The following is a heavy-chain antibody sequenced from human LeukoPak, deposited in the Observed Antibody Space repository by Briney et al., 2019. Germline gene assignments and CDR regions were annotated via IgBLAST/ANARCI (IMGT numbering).Heavy chain of an antibody. CDR1: GYTFTGYD. D-gene: IGHD1-26*01. V-gene: IGHV1-8*01. CDR3: TRGSLSGSSRDY. CDR2: MNPSTGDT. Sequence: ASVKVSCKASGYTFTGYDINWVRQAIGQGLEWMGWMNPSTGDTGYAQKFQGRVTMTRNTSVDTAFMELSGLGSEDTAVYYCTRGSLSGSSRDYWGQGTLVTVPS. J-gene: IGHJ4*02.